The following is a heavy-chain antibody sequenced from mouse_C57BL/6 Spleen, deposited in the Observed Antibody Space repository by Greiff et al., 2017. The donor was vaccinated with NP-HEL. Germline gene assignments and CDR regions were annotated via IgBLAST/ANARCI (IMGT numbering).Heavy chain of an antibody. J-gene: IGHJ4*01. Sequence: QVQLKQSGAELARPGASVKLSCKASGYTFTSYGISWVKQRTGQGLEWIGEIYPRSGNTYYNEKFKGNATLTADKSSSTAYMELRSLTSEDSAVYFCARNSEAPYAMDYWGQGTSVTVSS. CDR1: GYTFTSYG. V-gene: IGHV1-81*01. CDR3: ARNSEAPYAMDY. CDR2: IYPRSGNT. D-gene: IGHD1-3*01.